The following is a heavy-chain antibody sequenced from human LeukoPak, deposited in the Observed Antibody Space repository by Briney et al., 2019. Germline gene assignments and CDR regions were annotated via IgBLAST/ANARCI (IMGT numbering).Heavy chain of an antibody. Sequence: PGGSLRLSCAASGFTFSSYAMSWVRQAPGKGLEWVSAISGSDGSTYYADSVKGRFTISRDNSKNTLYLQMNSLRAEDTAVYYCAKESYGAVVVPAAIDGYWGQGTLITVSS. CDR3: AKESYGAVVVPAAIDGY. CDR2: ISGSDGST. CDR1: GFTFSSYA. J-gene: IGHJ4*02. V-gene: IGHV3-23*01. D-gene: IGHD2-2*01.